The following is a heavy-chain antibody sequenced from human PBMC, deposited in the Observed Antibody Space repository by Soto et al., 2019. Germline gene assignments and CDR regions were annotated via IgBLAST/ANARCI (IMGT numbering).Heavy chain of an antibody. V-gene: IGHV1-18*01. J-gene: IGHJ5*02. CDR3: ARWIPTGYSSSWYGHWFDP. D-gene: IGHD6-13*01. CDR2: ISAYNGNT. CDR1: GYTFTSYG. Sequence: ASVKVSCQASGYTFTSYGISWVRQAPGQGLEWMGWISAYNGNTNYAQKLQGRVTMTTDTSTSTAYMELRSLRSDDTAVYYCARWIPTGYSSSWYGHWFDPWGQGTLVTVSS.